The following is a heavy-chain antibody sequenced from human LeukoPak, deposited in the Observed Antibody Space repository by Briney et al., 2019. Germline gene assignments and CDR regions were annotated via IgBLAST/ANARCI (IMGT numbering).Heavy chain of an antibody. V-gene: IGHV1-69*13. CDR3: ARAGRVPVVTAVDFDY. CDR2: IIPIFGTA. D-gene: IGHD2-21*02. Sequence: ASVKVSCEASGGTFSSYAISWVRQAPGQGLEWMGGIIPIFGTANYAQKFQGRVTITADESTSTAYMELSSLRSEDTAVYYCARAGRVPVVTAVDFDYWGQGTLVTVSS. J-gene: IGHJ4*02. CDR1: GGTFSSYA.